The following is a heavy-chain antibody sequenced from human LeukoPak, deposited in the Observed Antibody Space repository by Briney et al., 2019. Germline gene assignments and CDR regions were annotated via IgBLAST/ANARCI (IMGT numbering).Heavy chain of an antibody. V-gene: IGHV3-21*01. Sequence: PGGSLRLSCAASGFTFSSYSMNWVRQAPGKGLEWVSSISSSSSYIYYADSVKGRFTISRDNAKNSLYLQMNSLRAEDTAVYYCARPAREWELRGYWGQGTLVTVSS. CDR1: GFTFSSYS. J-gene: IGHJ4*02. CDR2: ISSSSSYI. CDR3: ARPAREWELRGY. D-gene: IGHD1-26*01.